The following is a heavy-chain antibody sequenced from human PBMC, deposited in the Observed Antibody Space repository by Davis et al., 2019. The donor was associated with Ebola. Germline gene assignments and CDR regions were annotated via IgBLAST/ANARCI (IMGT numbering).Heavy chain of an antibody. V-gene: IGHV3-53*01. J-gene: IGHJ4*02. Sequence: GGSLRLSCADSGVTVSRDYMSWVRQAPGKGLEWVSLTFSGGGTNYADSVKGRFTISRDNLNNVLYLQMNSLRAEDTAVYYCARYPTAYYYDRSRYFDYWGQGTLVTVSS. CDR3: ARYPTAYYYDRSRYFDY. D-gene: IGHD3-22*01. CDR1: GVTVSRDY. CDR2: TFSGGGT.